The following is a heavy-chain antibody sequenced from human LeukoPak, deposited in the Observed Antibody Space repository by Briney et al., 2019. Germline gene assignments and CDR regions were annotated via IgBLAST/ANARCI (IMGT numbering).Heavy chain of an antibody. V-gene: IGHV4-4*07. CDR3: TGGSIAYYYMDV. CDR1: GGSISSYY. J-gene: IGHJ6*03. CDR2: IYTSGST. Sequence: PSETLSLTCTVSGGSISSYYWSWIRQPAGKGLEWIGRIYTSGSTNYNPSLKSRVTISVDTSKNQFSLKLSSVTAADTAVYYCTGGSIAYYYMDVWGKGTTVTISS. D-gene: IGHD3-16*01.